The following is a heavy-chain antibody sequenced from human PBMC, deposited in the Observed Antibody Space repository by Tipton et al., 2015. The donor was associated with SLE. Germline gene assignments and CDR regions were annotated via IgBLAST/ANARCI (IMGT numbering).Heavy chain of an antibody. Sequence: TLSLTCAVSGDSISSGSHWWGWIRQPPGKGPEWIGTLYSRGSAYSNPSLQSRVTISPDTSKNQFFLRVSSVTAADTGVYYCATAVDCSGGSCYLAYWGQGVLVTVSS. CDR3: ATAVDCSGGSCYLAY. CDR2: LYSRGSA. V-gene: IGHV4-39*07. J-gene: IGHJ4*02. D-gene: IGHD2-15*01. CDR1: GDSISSGSHW.